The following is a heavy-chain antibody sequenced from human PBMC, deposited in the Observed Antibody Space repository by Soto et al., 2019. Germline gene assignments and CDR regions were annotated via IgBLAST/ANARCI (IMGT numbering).Heavy chain of an antibody. V-gene: IGHV3-7*01. D-gene: IGHD3-9*01. CDR1: GFTFSSYW. CDR3: ARDLRGSYDILTGYYQYNWFVP. J-gene: IGHJ5*02. Sequence: GGSLRLSCAASGFTFSSYWMSWVRQAPGKGLEWVANIKQDGSEKYYVDSVKGRFTISRDNAKNSLYLQMNSLRAEDTAVYYCARDLRGSYDILTGYYQYNWFVPWGQGTLVTVSS. CDR2: IKQDGSEK.